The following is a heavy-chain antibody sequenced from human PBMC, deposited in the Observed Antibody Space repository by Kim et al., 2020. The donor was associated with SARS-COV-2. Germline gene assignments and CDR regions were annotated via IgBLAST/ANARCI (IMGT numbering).Heavy chain of an antibody. V-gene: IGHV4-59*01. CDR2: IYYSGST. CDR3: ARGRYSSSWYYYYGMDV. Sequence: SETLSLTCTVSGGSISSYYWSWIRQPPGKGLEWIGYIYYSGSTNYNPSLKSRVTISVDTSKNQFSLKLSSVTAADTAVYYCARGRYSSSWYYYYGMDVWG. D-gene: IGHD6-13*01. J-gene: IGHJ6*01. CDR1: GGSISSYY.